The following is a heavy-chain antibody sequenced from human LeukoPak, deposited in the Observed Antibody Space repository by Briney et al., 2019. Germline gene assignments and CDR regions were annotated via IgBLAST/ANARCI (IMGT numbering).Heavy chain of an antibody. V-gene: IGHV3-74*01. J-gene: IGHJ4*02. CDR2: IDSDGSST. Sequence: GGSLRFSCAASGFTFRTYWMHWVRQAPGKGLVWVSRIDSDGSSTNYADSVKGRFTISRDNANNTLYLQMNSLRAEDTAVYYCARGGMTTVTGNDYWGQGTLVTVSS. D-gene: IGHD4-17*01. CDR1: GFTFRTYW. CDR3: ARGGMTTVTGNDY.